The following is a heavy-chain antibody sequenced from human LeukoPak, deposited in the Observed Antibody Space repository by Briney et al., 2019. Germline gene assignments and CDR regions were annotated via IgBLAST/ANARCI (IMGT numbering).Heavy chain of an antibody. CDR3: AKSSLWFGELSWFDP. CDR2: ISGSGGST. Sequence: RAGGSLRLSCAASGFIFNNYGLIWVRQAPGKGLEWVSAISGSGGSTYYADSVKGRFTISRDNSKNTLYLQMNSLRAEDTAVYYCAKSSLWFGELSWFDPWGQGTLVTVSS. D-gene: IGHD3-10*01. V-gene: IGHV3-23*01. CDR1: GFIFNNYG. J-gene: IGHJ5*02.